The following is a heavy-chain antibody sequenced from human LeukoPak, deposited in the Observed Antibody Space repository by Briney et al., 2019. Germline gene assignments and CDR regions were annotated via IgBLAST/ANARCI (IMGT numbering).Heavy chain of an antibody. V-gene: IGHV4-39*07. Sequence: SETLSLTCGVSGGSISSSSYHWGWIRQPPGKGLEWIGSIYYSGSTYYNSSLKSRVIISIDTSKNQFSLKLNSVTAADTAVYYCARDLEWLQIGGLDYWGQGTLVTVSS. CDR3: ARDLEWLQIGGLDY. J-gene: IGHJ4*02. D-gene: IGHD5-24*01. CDR2: IYYSGST. CDR1: GGSISSSSYH.